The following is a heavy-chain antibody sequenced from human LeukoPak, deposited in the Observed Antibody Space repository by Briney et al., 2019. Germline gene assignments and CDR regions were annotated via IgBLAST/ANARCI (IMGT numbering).Heavy chain of an antibody. CDR1: GFTFDDYA. V-gene: IGHV3-9*01. Sequence: PGGSLRLSCVASGFTFDDYAMHWVRQAPGKGLEWVSGISWNSGGIGYADSVKGRFTISRDNAKNSLYLQMNSLRPEDTAVYYCARGLRPIFHSSGWWPHDAFDIWGQGTMVTVSS. CDR3: ARGLRPIFHSSGWWPHDAFDI. CDR2: ISWNSGGI. J-gene: IGHJ3*02. D-gene: IGHD6-19*01.